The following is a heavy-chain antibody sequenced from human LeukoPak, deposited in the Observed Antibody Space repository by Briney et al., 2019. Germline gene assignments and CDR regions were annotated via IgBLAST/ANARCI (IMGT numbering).Heavy chain of an antibody. D-gene: IGHD3-3*01. CDR3: TRDSMRFLEWLSTPDYFDY. Sequence: PGRSLRLSCTASGFTFGDYAMSWVRQAPGKRLEWVGFIRSKAYGGTTEYAASVKGRFTISRDDSKSIAYLQMNSLKTEDTAVYYCTRDSMRFLEWLSTPDYFDYWGQGTLVTVSS. CDR1: GFTFGDYA. CDR2: IRSKAYGGTT. J-gene: IGHJ4*02. V-gene: IGHV3-49*04.